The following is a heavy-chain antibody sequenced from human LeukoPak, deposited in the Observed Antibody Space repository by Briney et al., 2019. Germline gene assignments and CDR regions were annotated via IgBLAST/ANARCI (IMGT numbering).Heavy chain of an antibody. J-gene: IGHJ4*02. Sequence: PGGSLRLSCAASGFTFSDYYMSWIRQAPGKGLEWVAVISYDGSNKYYADSVKGRFTISRDNSKNTLYLQMNSLRAEDTAVYYCVLSFDYWGQGTLVTVSS. V-gene: IGHV3-30-3*01. CDR1: GFTFSDYY. CDR3: VLSFDY. CDR2: ISYDGSNK.